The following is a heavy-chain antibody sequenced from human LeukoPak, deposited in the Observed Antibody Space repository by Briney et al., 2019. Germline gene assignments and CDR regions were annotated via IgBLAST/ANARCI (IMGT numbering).Heavy chain of an antibody. CDR1: GFTFSNYW. CDR3: VRQYRVAAPADY. D-gene: IGHD6-13*01. Sequence: GGSLRLSCAASGFTFSNYWMHWVRQAPGKGLVWLSRINSDGSSTSYADSVKGRFTISRDNAKNTLYVQVNSLRDEDTAVYYCVRQYRVAAPADYWGQGTLVTVSS. J-gene: IGHJ4*02. CDR2: INSDGSST. V-gene: IGHV3-74*01.